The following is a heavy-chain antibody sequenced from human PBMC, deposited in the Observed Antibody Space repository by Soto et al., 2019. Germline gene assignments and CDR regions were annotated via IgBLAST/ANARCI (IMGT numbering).Heavy chain of an antibody. CDR3: ARQGFEGFDY. Sequence: QLQLQESGPGLVKPSETLSLTCSVSGGSISSSSYYWGWIRQPPGKGLEWIGSIYYSGSTYHNPSLKSRVAISIDTSKNQFSLKLTSVTAVDTAVYYCARQGFEGFDYWGQGTLGTVSS. CDR2: IYYSGST. CDR1: GGSISSSSYY. V-gene: IGHV4-39*01. J-gene: IGHJ4*02. D-gene: IGHD3-16*01.